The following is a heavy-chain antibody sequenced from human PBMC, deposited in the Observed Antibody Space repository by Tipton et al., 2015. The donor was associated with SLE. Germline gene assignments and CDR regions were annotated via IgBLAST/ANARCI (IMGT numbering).Heavy chain of an antibody. V-gene: IGHV1-8*02. Sequence: QLVQSGAEVKKPGASVKVSCKASGYTFTSYDINWVRQATGQGLEWMGWMNPNSGNTGYAQKFQGRVTMTRNTSVSTAYMELSSLRSEDTAVYYCAREDGYSSGWYGGYTDVWGKGTTVTVSS. CDR1: GYTFTSYD. J-gene: IGHJ6*03. CDR2: MNPNSGNT. D-gene: IGHD6-19*01. CDR3: AREDGYSSGWYGGYTDV.